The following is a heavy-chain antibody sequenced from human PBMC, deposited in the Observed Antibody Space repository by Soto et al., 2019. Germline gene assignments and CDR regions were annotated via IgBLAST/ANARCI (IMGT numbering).Heavy chain of an antibody. D-gene: IGHD3-10*01. J-gene: IGHJ6*02. CDR1: GGSISSSNW. Sequence: QVQLQESGPGLLKPSGTLSHTCAVSGGSISSSNWWSCVRQPPGKGLEWIGEIYHSGSTNYNPSLTSLVTTSGDKSKNQFSLKLSSVTAADTAVYDCARVTGLYYYGMDVWGQGTTVTVAS. CDR2: IYHSGST. V-gene: IGHV4-4*02. CDR3: ARVTGLYYYGMDV.